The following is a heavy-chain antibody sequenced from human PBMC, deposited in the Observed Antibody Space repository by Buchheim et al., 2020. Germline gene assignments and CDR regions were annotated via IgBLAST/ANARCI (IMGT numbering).Heavy chain of an antibody. D-gene: IGHD6-25*01. Sequence: EVQLVESGGGLVQPGGSLRLSCAASGFTFSSYWMSWVRQAPGKGLEWVANIKQDGSEKYYVDSVTGRFTISSDNAKTSQYLQMNSLRAEDTAVYYCARDRAYSSVDYWGQGTL. CDR3: ARDRAYSSVDY. CDR2: IKQDGSEK. J-gene: IGHJ4*02. V-gene: IGHV3-7*01. CDR1: GFTFSSYW.